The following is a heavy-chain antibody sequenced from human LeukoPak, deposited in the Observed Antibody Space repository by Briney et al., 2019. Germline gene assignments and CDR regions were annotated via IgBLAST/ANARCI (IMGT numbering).Heavy chain of an antibody. CDR2: IEEDGSEK. J-gene: IGHJ4*02. Sequence: GGSLRPSCAASGFTFSTYWMSWVRQAPGKGLEWVANIEEDGSEKYYVDSVKGRFTISRDNAKNSLYLQMNSLRAEDTAVYYCARDSITGTTNDYWGQGTLVTVSS. CDR1: GFTFSTYW. V-gene: IGHV3-7*01. CDR3: ARDSITGTTNDY. D-gene: IGHD1-7*01.